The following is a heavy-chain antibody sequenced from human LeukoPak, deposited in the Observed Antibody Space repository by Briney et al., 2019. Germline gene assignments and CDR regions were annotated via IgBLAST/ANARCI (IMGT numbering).Heavy chain of an antibody. Sequence: SDTLSLTCAVYGGSFSGFYWSWIRQPPGKGLEWIGSIYFSGHTYYNASLKRQVSISIDTSKNQFSLRLTSVTAADTAVYYRARQTGSGLFILTGGQGTLVTVSS. CDR1: GGSFSGFY. V-gene: IGHV4-34*01. CDR3: ARQTGSGLFILT. CDR2: IYFSGHT. D-gene: IGHD3-9*01. J-gene: IGHJ4*02.